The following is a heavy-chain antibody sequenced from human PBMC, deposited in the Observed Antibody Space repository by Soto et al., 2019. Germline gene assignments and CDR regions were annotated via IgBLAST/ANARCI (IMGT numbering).Heavy chain of an antibody. D-gene: IGHD3-22*01. Sequence: SETLSLTCAVYGGSFSGYYWSWIRQPPGKGLEWMGEINHSVSNNYNQSLKSRVTISVDTSKNQFSQKLSSVTAADTAVYYCARVLSDSSGYNDAFDIWGQGTMVTVSS. CDR2: INHSVSN. CDR1: GGSFSGYY. CDR3: ARVLSDSSGYNDAFDI. V-gene: IGHV4-34*01. J-gene: IGHJ3*02.